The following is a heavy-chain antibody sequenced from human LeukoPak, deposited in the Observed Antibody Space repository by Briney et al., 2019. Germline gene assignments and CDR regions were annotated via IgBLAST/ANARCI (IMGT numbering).Heavy chain of an antibody. Sequence: PSETLSLTCTVSGGSISSGGYYWSWIRQHPGKGLEWIGYIYYSGSTYYNPSLKSRVTISVDTSKNQFSLKLSSVTAADTAVYYCANVLTSSGWYFGNHELNYWGQGTLVTVSS. CDR3: ANVLTSSGWYFGNHELNY. V-gene: IGHV4-31*03. J-gene: IGHJ4*02. CDR1: GGSISSGGYY. CDR2: IYYSGST. D-gene: IGHD6-19*01.